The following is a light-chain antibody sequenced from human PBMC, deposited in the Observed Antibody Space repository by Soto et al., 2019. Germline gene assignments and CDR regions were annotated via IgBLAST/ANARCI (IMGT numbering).Light chain of an antibody. CDR2: GAS. Sequence: MMMTQSPATLSVSPGERVTLSCRTSHSVNSHVAWYQQKPGQAPRLLLYGASTRATGIPVRFSGSGRGTEFSLTITRLQSEDFAVCYFQQYKNWPLFGQGTRLG. J-gene: IGKJ5*01. CDR3: QQYKNWPL. CDR1: HSVNSH. V-gene: IGKV3-15*01.